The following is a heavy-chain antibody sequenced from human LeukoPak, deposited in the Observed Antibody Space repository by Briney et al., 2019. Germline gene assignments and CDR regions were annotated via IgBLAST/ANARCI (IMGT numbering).Heavy chain of an antibody. J-gene: IGHJ3*02. CDR3: ARQTSLGFDI. CDR2: IYYSGGT. V-gene: IGHV4-39*01. Sequence: PSEPLSLTCTVSGGSISSSAYHWAWSRQPPGKGLEWIGNIYYSGGTYYKPSLKSRITISLDTSKNQFSLRLSSVTAADTAVYYCARQTSLGFDIWGQGTMVTVSS. CDR1: GGSISSSAYH.